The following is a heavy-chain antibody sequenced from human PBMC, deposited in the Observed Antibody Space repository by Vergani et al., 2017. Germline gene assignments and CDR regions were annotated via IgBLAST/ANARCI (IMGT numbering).Heavy chain of an antibody. D-gene: IGHD3-10*01. V-gene: IGHV5-51*01. CDR2: IYPGDSDT. CDR1: GYIFSNFW. Sequence: EKQLVQSGSETKKPGESLKISCQAFGYIFSNFWIGWVRQMPGKGLEWMGIIYPGDSDTRYSPSFQGQVTISVDKSISTAYLQWSSLKASDTAMYYCARHFDGSGTIGGYKYYYYAMDVWGQGTTVTVSS. J-gene: IGHJ6*02. CDR3: ARHFDGSGTIGGYKYYYYAMDV.